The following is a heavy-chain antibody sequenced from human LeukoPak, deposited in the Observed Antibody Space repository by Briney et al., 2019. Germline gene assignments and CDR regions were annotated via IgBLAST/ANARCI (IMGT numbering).Heavy chain of an antibody. CDR3: ARGRGGPFDY. Sequence: SQTLSLTCAISGDSVSSNSAAWNWFRQSPSRGLELLGRTSYRSKWSSDYAVSVKSRITINPDTSKNQFSLQLSSVTPEDTAVYFCARGRGGPFDYWGQGILVTVSS. D-gene: IGHD3-10*01. CDR1: GDSVSSNSAA. CDR2: TSYRSKWSS. J-gene: IGHJ4*02. V-gene: IGHV6-1*01.